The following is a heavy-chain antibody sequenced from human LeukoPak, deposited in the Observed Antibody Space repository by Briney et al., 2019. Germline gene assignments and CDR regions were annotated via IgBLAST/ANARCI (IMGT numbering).Heavy chain of an antibody. Sequence: SVKVSSKASGGTFSSYAISWVRQAPGRGLEWMGRIIPIFGTANYAQKFQGRVTITTDGSTSTAYMELSSLRSEDTAVYYCARAIMNYYDSSGRDAFDIWGQGTMVTVSS. J-gene: IGHJ3*02. CDR3: ARAIMNYYDSSGRDAFDI. CDR2: IIPIFGTA. D-gene: IGHD3-22*01. V-gene: IGHV1-69*05. CDR1: GGTFSSYA.